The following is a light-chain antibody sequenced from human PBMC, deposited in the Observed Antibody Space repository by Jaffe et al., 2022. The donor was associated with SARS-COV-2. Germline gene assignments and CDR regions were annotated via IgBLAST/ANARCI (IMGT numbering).Light chain of an antibody. V-gene: IGKV1-39*01. CDR3: QQTYSTPWT. J-gene: IGKJ1*01. Sequence: DIHMTQSPSSLSASVGDRVTVTCRASQTISSYLNWYQQKPGKAPKLLIYAASNLQNGVPSRFSGSRSGTDFTLTISSLQPEDFATYFCQQTYSTPWTFGQGTKVDTK. CDR1: QTISSY. CDR2: AAS.